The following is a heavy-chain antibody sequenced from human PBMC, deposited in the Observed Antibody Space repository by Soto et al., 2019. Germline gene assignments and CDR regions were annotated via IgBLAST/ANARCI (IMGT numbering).Heavy chain of an antibody. CDR2: INSDGSII. V-gene: IGHV3-74*01. CDR3: VRGAPFDF. Sequence: PGGSLRLSCAASGFTLSSHWKHWVRQVPGKGLVWVSRINSDGSIINYADSVRGRFTISRDDAKNTLYLQMNSLGAEDTAVYHCVRGAPFDFWGQGTMVTVYS. J-gene: IGHJ4*02. CDR1: GFTLSSHW.